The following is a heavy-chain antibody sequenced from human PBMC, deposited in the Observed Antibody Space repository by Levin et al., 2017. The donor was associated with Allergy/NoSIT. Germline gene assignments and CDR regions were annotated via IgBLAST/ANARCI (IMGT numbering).Heavy chain of an antibody. J-gene: IGHJ4*02. V-gene: IGHV3-48*01. D-gene: IGHD7-27*01. CDR2: ISSSSTI. CDR1: GFTFSSYS. Sequence: GGSLRLSCAASGFTFSSYSMNWVRQAPGKGLEWVSYISSSSTIYYADSVKGRFTISRDNAKNSLYLQMNSLRAEDTAVYYCARWRMGKATYYFDYWGQGTLVTVSS. CDR3: ARWRMGKATYYFDY.